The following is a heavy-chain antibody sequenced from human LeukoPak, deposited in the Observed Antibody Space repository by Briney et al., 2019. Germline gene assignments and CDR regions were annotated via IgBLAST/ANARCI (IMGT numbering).Heavy chain of an antibody. V-gene: IGHV4-39*07. D-gene: IGHD6-6*01. Sequence: SETLSLTCTVSAGSIRSSSYYWGWIRQPPGKGLEWIGSIYYSGSTYYNPSLKSRVTISVDTSKNQFSLKLSSVTAADTAVYYCARVKYSSSSLADHWGQGTLVTVSS. J-gene: IGHJ4*02. CDR3: ARVKYSSSSLADH. CDR1: AGSIRSSSYY. CDR2: IYYSGST.